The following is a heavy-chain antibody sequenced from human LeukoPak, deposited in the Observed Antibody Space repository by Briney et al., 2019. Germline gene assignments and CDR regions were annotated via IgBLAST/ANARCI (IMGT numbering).Heavy chain of an antibody. Sequence: PGGSLRLSCAASGFTFSSYGMHWVRQAPGKGLEWVAFIRYDGSNKYYADSVKGRFTISRDNSKNTLYLQMNSLRAEDTAVYYCAKEYSDILTGPNWFDPWGQGTLVTVSS. CDR3: AKEYSDILTGPNWFDP. D-gene: IGHD3-9*01. V-gene: IGHV3-30*02. CDR2: IRYDGSNK. CDR1: GFTFSSYG. J-gene: IGHJ5*02.